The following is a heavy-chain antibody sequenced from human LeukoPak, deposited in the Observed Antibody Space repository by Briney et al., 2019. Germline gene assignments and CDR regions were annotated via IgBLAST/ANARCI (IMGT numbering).Heavy chain of an antibody. Sequence: TGGSLRLSCVVSGFTFSRYWMSWVRQAPGKGLEWVANIKQDGSEKYYVDSVKGRFTISRDNAKNSLYLQMNSLRAEDTAVYYCAGAVDTGTIIDYWGLGTLVIVSS. V-gene: IGHV3-7*01. CDR2: IKQDGSEK. CDR1: GFTFSRYW. CDR3: AGAVDTGTIIDY. J-gene: IGHJ4*02. D-gene: IGHD5-18*01.